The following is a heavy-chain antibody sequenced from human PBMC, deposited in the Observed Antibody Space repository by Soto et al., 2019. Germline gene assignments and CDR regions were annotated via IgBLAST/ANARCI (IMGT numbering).Heavy chain of an antibody. J-gene: IGHJ6*02. D-gene: IGHD6-13*01. CDR3: AKSGGSSSWYNGMDV. V-gene: IGHV3-30*18. CDR2: ISYDGSNK. Sequence: QVQLVESGGGVVQPGRALRLSCAASGFTFSSYGMHWVRQAPGKGLEWVAVISYDGSNKYYADSVKGRFTISRDNSKNTLYLQMNSLIAEDTAVYYCAKSGGSSSWYNGMDVWGQGTTVTVSS. CDR1: GFTFSSYG.